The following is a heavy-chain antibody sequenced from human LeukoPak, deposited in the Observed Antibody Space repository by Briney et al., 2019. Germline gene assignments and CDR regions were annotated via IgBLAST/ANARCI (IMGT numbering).Heavy chain of an antibody. D-gene: IGHD2-21*01. J-gene: IGHJ4*02. CDR3: ARLTFNCGGDCYVDY. CDR2: IYHSGST. Sequence: SETLSLTCAVSGYSISSGYYWGWIRQPPGKGLEWIGSIYHSGSTYYNPSLKSRATISVDTSKNQFSLKLSSVTAADTAVYYCARLTFNCGGDCYVDYWGQGTLVTVSS. V-gene: IGHV4-38-2*01. CDR1: GYSISSGYY.